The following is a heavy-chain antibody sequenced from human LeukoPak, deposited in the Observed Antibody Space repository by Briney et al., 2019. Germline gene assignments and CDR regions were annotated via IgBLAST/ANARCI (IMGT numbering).Heavy chain of an antibody. D-gene: IGHD3-3*01. CDR3: AREGLNGFWSGYYSYYFDY. CDR2: IYYSGST. V-gene: IGHV4-30-4*01. Sequence: PSETLSLTCTVSGGSISSGDYYWSWIRQPPGKGLEWIGYIYYSGSTYYNPSLKSRVTISVDTSKNQFSLKLSSVTAADTAVYYCAREGLNGFWSGYYSYYFDYWGQGTLVTVSS. J-gene: IGHJ4*02. CDR1: GGSISSGDYY.